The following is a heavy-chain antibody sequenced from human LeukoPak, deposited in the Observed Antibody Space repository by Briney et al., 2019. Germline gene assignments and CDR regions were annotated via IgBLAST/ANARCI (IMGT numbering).Heavy chain of an antibody. V-gene: IGHV4-4*02. J-gene: IGHJ3*02. CDR2: IYHSGST. Sequence: SGTLSLTCVVSGGSISSYNWWSWVRQPPGKGLEWIGEIYHSGSTNYNPSLKSRVTISLNKSKNQFSLKLSSVTAADTAVYYCARERADFDIWGQGTMVTVSS. CDR3: ARERADFDI. CDR1: GGSISSYNW.